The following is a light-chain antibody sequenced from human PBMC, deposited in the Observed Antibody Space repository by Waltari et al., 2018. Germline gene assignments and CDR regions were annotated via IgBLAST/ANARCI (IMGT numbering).Light chain of an antibody. CDR2: HAS. CDR3: QKYESLPAT. J-gene: IGKJ1*01. CDR1: QSVGKY. V-gene: IGKV3-20*01. Sequence: SCRASQSVGKYLAWYQQRPGQAPRLLLYHASIRATGIPDRFSGSGSGTDSSLTISRLEPEDFAVYYCQKYESLPATFGQGTTVEIK.